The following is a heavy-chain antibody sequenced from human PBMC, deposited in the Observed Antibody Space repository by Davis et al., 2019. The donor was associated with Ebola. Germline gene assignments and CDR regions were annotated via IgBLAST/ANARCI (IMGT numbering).Heavy chain of an antibody. CDR3: ARDRGGDYSFDY. CDR2: INPSGGST. CDR1: GYTFTSYY. D-gene: IGHD3-10*01. J-gene: IGHJ4*02. Sequence: AASVPVSCKASGYTFTSYYMHWVRQAPGQGLGWMGIINPSGGSTSYVQKLQGRVTITRDTSASTAYMELSSLRSEDTSVYYCARDRGGDYSFDYWGQGTLVTVSS. V-gene: IGHV1-46*01.